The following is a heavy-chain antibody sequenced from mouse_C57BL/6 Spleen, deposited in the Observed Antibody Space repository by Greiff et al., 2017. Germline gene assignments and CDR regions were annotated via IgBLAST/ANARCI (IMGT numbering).Heavy chain of an antibody. V-gene: IGHV10-1*01. CDR3: VRHQGYYGNPYAMDY. Sequence: EVKLVESGGGLVQPTGSLKLSCAASGFSFNTYAMNWVRQAPGKGLEWVARIRSKSNNYATYYAASVKDRFTISRDDSESMLYLQMNNLKTEDTAMYYWVRHQGYYGNPYAMDYWGQGTSVTVSS. CDR1: GFSFNTYA. D-gene: IGHD2-1*01. CDR2: IRSKSNNYAT. J-gene: IGHJ4*01.